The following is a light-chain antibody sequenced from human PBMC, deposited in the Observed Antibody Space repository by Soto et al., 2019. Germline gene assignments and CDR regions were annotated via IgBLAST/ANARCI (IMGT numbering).Light chain of an antibody. CDR2: EVT. CDR1: SSDVGRYNY. V-gene: IGLV2-14*01. CDR3: TSYTTRNTWV. Sequence: QSALTQPASVSGSPGQSITISCTGTSSDVGRYNYVSWFQHHPGKAPKVMIYEVTNRPSGVSIRFSGSKSGYTASLTISGLQAEDEADYYCTSYTTRNTWVFVGGTKVTVL. J-gene: IGLJ3*02.